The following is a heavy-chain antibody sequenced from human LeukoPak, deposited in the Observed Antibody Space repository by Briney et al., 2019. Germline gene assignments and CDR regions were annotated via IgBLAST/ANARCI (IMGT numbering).Heavy chain of an antibody. CDR2: INHSGST. CDR1: GGSFSGYY. V-gene: IGHV4-34*01. D-gene: IGHD6-19*01. CDR3: AREMSGWIYYFDY. Sequence: SETLSLTCAVYGGSFSGYYWSWIRQPPGKGLEWIGEINHSGSTNYNPSLKSRVTMSVDTSKNQFSLKLSSVTAADTAVYYCAREMSGWIYYFDYWGQGTLVTVSS. J-gene: IGHJ4*02.